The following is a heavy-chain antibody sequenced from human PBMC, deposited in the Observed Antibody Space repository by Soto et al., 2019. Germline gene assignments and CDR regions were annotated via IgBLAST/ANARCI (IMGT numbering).Heavy chain of an antibody. V-gene: IGHV1-69*13. Sequence: ASVKVSCKASGDTFTNYASNWVRQAPGQGLEWMGGFIPIFDAANYAQNFRGRVTITADESTSTAYMELSGLRSEDTAMYYCARKAESYGFDIRGQGTLV. D-gene: IGHD3-10*01. CDR2: FIPIFDAA. CDR1: GDTFTNYA. CDR3: ARKAESYGFDI. J-gene: IGHJ3*02.